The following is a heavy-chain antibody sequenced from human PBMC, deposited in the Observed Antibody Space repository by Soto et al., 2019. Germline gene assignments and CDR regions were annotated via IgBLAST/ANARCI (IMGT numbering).Heavy chain of an antibody. CDR3: ARIHDYGDYALDY. J-gene: IGHJ4*02. CDR2: IYYSGST. Sequence: SETLSLTCTVSGGSISSYYWSWIRQPPGKGLEWIGYIYYSGSTNYNPSLKSRVTISVDTSKNQFSLKLSSVTAADTAVYYCARIHDYGDYALDYWGQGTLVTVSS. D-gene: IGHD4-17*01. V-gene: IGHV4-59*01. CDR1: GGSISSYY.